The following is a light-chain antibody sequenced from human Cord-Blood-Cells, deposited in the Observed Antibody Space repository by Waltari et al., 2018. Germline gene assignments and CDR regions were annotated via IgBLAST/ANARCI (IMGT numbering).Light chain of an antibody. Sequence: DIVMTQSPDSLAVSLAERATINCKSSQSVLYSSNNKNYLAWYQQKPGQPPKLLIYWASTRESGVPDRFSGSGSGTDFTHTISSLQAEDVAVYYCQQYYSTPLTFGGGTKVEIK. CDR2: WAS. CDR1: QSVLYSSNNKNY. CDR3: QQYYSTPLT. J-gene: IGKJ4*01. V-gene: IGKV4-1*01.